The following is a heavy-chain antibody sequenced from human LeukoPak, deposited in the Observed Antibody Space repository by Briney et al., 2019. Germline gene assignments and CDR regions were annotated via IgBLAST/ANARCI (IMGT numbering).Heavy chain of an antibody. CDR2: IGKSGDFT. CDR1: GFTFSYYA. D-gene: IGHD6-13*01. J-gene: IGHJ4*02. CDR3: AKEELGYFDY. V-gene: IGHV3-23*01. Sequence: QSGGSLRLSCETSGFTFSYYAMTWVRQAPGKGLEWVSVIGKSGDFTNYADSAKGRFTISRDTSKNTLYLQMNSLRAEDTAVYYCAKEELGYFDYWGQGVLVTVSS.